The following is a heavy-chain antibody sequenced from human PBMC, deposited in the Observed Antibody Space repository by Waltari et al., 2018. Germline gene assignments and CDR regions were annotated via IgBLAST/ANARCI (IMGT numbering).Heavy chain of an antibody. CDR2: MNPNSGNT. J-gene: IGHJ3*02. Sequence: QVQLVQSGAEVKKPGASVQVSCKASGYTFTSYDINWVRQATGKGLEWMGWMNPNSGNTGYAKKSQGRVTMTRNTSISTAYMELGSLRSEDTAVYYCARRVGWVAFDIWGQGTMVTVSS. CDR1: GYTFTSYD. D-gene: IGHD1-26*01. V-gene: IGHV1-8*01. CDR3: ARRVGWVAFDI.